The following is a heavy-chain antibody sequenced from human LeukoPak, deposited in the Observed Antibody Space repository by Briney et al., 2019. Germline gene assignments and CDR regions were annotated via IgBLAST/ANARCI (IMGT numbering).Heavy chain of an antibody. Sequence: KTSQTLSLTCTVSGGSISSGSYYWSWLRQPAGKGLEWIGRIYTSGSTNYNPSLKSRVTISVDTSKNQFSLKRSSVTAADTAVYYCAKCENYYVMTSGAKGPRSPSP. CDR2: IYTSGST. J-gene: IGHJ6*02. CDR3: AKCENYYVMTS. V-gene: IGHV4-61*02. CDR1: GGSISSGSYY.